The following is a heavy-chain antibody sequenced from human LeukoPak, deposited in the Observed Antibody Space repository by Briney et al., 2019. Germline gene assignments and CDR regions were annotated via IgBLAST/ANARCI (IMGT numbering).Heavy chain of an antibody. CDR2: IYYSGST. CDR3: ARDCLSYVGADWFDP. CDR1: GYSISSGYY. Sequence: SETLSLTCTVSGYSISSGYYWGWIRQPPGKGLEWIGSIYYSGSTYYNPSLKSRVTISVDTSRNQFSLKLSSVTAADTAVYYCARDCLSYVGADWFDPWGQGTLVTVSS. J-gene: IGHJ5*02. D-gene: IGHD5-18*01. V-gene: IGHV4-38-2*02.